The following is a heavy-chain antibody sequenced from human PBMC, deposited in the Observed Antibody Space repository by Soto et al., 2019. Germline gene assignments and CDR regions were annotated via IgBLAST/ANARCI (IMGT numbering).Heavy chain of an antibody. Sequence: LSLTCAFSGYSISSGYYWGWIRQPPGKGLEWIGSISHGGSTYYSPSLKSRVTISLDRSNNHFSLRLSSVTAADTAVYFCPRGGYGGDSDYWGQGTLVT. CDR1: GYSISSGYY. CDR2: ISHGGST. V-gene: IGHV4-38-2*01. J-gene: IGHJ4*02. D-gene: IGHD4-17*01. CDR3: PRGGYGGDSDY.